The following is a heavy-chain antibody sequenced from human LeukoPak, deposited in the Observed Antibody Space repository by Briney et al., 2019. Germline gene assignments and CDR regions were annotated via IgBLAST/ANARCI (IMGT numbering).Heavy chain of an antibody. Sequence: GGSLRLSCAASGFTFSSYAMSWARQAPGKGLEWVSYISTSSSTIYYADSVKGRFTISRDNAKNSLYLQMNSLRAEDTAVYYCANSVTFGGALRGDWGQGTLVTVSS. CDR3: ANSVTFGGALRGD. J-gene: IGHJ4*02. CDR1: GFTFSSYA. D-gene: IGHD3-16*01. CDR2: ISTSSSTI. V-gene: IGHV3-48*01.